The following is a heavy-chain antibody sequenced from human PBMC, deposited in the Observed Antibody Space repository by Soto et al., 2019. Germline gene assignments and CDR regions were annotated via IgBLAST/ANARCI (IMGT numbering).Heavy chain of an antibody. CDR1: GFSLSNARMG. Sequence: QVTLKESGPVLVKPTETLTLTCTVSGFSLSNARMGVSWIRQPPGKALEWLAHIFSNDEKSYSTSLKSRLTISKDTSKSQVVLTMTNMDPVDTATYYCARMPDYLLWFGGSRGYYFDYWGQGTLVTVSS. CDR3: ARMPDYLLWFGGSRGYYFDY. J-gene: IGHJ4*02. V-gene: IGHV2-26*01. CDR2: IFSNDEK. D-gene: IGHD3-10*01.